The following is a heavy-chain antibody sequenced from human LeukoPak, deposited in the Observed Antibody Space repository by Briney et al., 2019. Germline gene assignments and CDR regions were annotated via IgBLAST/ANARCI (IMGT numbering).Heavy chain of an antibody. Sequence: SVKVSCKASGGTFSSYPVSWVRQAPGQGLEWMGRIIPLFGTSNYAQEFEGRVTISADEPAGIVFMELTSLRSEDTAIYYCTRDSWAQIDYYYYMTSGAKGPRSSSP. CDR3: TRDSWAQIDYYYYMTS. D-gene: IGHD7-27*01. V-gene: IGHV1-69*13. CDR2: IIPLFGTS. J-gene: IGHJ6*03. CDR1: GGTFSSYP.